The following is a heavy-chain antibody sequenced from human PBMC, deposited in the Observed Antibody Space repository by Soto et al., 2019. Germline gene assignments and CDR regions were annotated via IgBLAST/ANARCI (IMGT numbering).Heavy chain of an antibody. J-gene: IGHJ4*02. V-gene: IGHV3-66*01. CDR3: ARDYRLMVGGAGFDY. CDR1: GLSVSNNY. CDR2: IYSGGTT. Sequence: EVQLVESGGGLVQHGGSLRLSCAASGLSVSNNYMSWVRQAPGKGLEWVSVIYSGGTTFYADSVKGRFIISRDISKNMLYLQMNSLRADDTAVYYCARDYRLMVGGAGFDYWGQGVLVTVSA. D-gene: IGHD3-10*01.